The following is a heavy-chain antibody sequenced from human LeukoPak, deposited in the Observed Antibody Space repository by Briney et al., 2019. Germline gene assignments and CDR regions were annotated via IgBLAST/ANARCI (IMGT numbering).Heavy chain of an antibody. Sequence: GASVKVSCKASGYSFTSYYMHWVRQAPGQGLEWMGWISAYNGNTNYAQKLQGRVTMTTDTSTSTAYMELRSLRSDDTAVYYCARVGIVVVPAANLPVYYYYMDVWGKGTTVTISS. D-gene: IGHD2-2*01. CDR1: GYSFTSYY. V-gene: IGHV1-18*04. CDR3: ARVGIVVVPAANLPVYYYYMDV. J-gene: IGHJ6*03. CDR2: ISAYNGNT.